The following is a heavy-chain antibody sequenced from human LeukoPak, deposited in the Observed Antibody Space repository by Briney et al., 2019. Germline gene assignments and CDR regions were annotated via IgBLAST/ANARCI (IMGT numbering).Heavy chain of an antibody. V-gene: IGHV4-4*02. J-gene: IGHJ4*02. D-gene: IGHD6-13*01. Sequence: PSETLSLTCAVSGGSISSSNWWSWVRQPPGKGLEWIGEIYHSGSTNYNPSLKSRVTISVDKSKNQFSLKLSSVTAADTAVYYCARDGAAAGRRRPTRWGQGTLVTVSS. CDR2: IYHSGST. CDR3: ARDGAAAGRRRPTR. CDR1: GGSISSSNW.